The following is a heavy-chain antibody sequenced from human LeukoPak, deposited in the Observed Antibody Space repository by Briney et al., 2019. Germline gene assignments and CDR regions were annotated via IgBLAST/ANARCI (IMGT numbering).Heavy chain of an antibody. J-gene: IGHJ6*02. CDR3: AQSGVVVPAADYYYGMDV. V-gene: IGHV1-2*02. Sequence: GASVKVSCKASGYTFTGYYMHWVRQAPGQGLEWMGWINPNSGGTNYAQKFQGRVTMTRGTSISTAYMELRRLRSDDTAVYYCAQSGVVVPAADYYYGMDVWGQGTTVTVSS. CDR1: GYTFTGYY. CDR2: INPNSGGT. D-gene: IGHD2-2*01.